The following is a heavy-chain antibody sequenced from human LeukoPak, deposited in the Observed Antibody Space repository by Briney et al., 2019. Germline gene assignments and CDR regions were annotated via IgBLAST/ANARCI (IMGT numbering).Heavy chain of an antibody. J-gene: IGHJ4*02. CDR2: ISAYNGNT. Sequence: ASVKVSCEASGYTFTSYGISWVRQAPGQGLEWMGWISAYNGNTNYAQKLQGRVTMTTDTSTSTAYMELRSLRSDDTAVYYCARGFGYCGGDCQVDYWGQGTLVTVSS. V-gene: IGHV1-18*01. CDR1: GYTFTSYG. CDR3: ARGFGYCGGDCQVDY. D-gene: IGHD2-21*02.